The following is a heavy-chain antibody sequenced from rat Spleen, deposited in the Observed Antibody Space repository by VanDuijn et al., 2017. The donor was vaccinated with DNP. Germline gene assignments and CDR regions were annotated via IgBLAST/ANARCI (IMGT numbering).Heavy chain of an antibody. CDR2: INSAGST. Sequence: EVQLQESGPGLVKPSQSLSLTCSVTGYSITSSYRWNWIRKFPGNKLEWMGYINSAGSTNYNPSLKSRISITRDTSKNQFFLQVNSVTTEDTATYYCARERGYAMDAWGQGTSVTVSS. J-gene: IGHJ4*01. CDR1: GYSITSSYR. CDR3: ARERGYAMDA. V-gene: IGHV3-3*01.